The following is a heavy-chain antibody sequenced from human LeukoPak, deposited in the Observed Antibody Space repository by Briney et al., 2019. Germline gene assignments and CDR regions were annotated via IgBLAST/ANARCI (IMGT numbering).Heavy chain of an antibody. V-gene: IGHV4-34*01. J-gene: IGHJ4*02. Sequence: SETLSLTCSVSGASFSDYYWSWVRQSPGKGLEWIGEINHSGVTHYNPSLKSRVTMSADPSKIQFSLNLTSLTAADSAVYYCAKLPPRSGWGQGTLVTVSS. CDR1: GASFSDYY. CDR2: INHSGVT. CDR3: AKLPPRSG. D-gene: IGHD6-19*01.